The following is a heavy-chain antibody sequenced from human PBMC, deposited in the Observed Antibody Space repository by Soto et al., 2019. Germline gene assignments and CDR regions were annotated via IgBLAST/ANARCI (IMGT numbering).Heavy chain of an antibody. CDR3: AFLTTLPIAFDY. CDR1: GGSVNTGGYY. D-gene: IGHD1-1*01. CDR2: IYYSGST. V-gene: IGHV4-61*08. Sequence: SETLSLTCSVSGGSVNTGGYYWSWIRQPPGKGLEWIGYIYYSGSTKYNPSLRSRVTISVDTSKNQFSLKLSSVTAADTAVYYCAFLTTLPIAFDYWGQGTLVTVSS. J-gene: IGHJ4*02.